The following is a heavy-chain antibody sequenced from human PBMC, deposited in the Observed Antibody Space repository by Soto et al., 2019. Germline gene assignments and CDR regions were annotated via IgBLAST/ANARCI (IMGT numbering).Heavy chain of an antibody. Sequence: SVTLSLTCTVAGGSLSSGGYSWSWLRQPPGKGLEWIGYIYHSGSTYYNPSLKCRVTISVDRAKNQFSLKLSSVTAADTAVYYCATLSRTRLDYYGMDVWGQGTTVTVSS. CDR2: IYHSGST. CDR1: GGSLSSGGYS. V-gene: IGHV4-30-2*01. J-gene: IGHJ6*02. CDR3: ATLSRTRLDYYGMDV. D-gene: IGHD3-3*01.